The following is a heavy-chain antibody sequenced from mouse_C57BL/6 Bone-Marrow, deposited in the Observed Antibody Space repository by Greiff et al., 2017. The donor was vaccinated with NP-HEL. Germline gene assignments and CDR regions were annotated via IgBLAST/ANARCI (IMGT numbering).Heavy chain of an antibody. CDR3: GRTRLYSNYAMDY. CDR1: GYAFSSSW. Sequence: QVQLQQSGPELVKPGASVKISCKASGYAFSSSWMNWVNQRPGKGLEWIGRIYPGDGDTNYNGKFKGKATLTADKSTSTPYLQLSSLTSEDAAVYFCGRTRLYSNYAMDYWGQGTAVTVSS. J-gene: IGHJ4*01. V-gene: IGHV1-82*01. D-gene: IGHD2-5*01. CDR2: IYPGDGDT.